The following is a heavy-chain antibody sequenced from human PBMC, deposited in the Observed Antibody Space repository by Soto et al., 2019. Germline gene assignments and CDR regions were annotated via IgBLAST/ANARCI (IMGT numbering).Heavy chain of an antibody. CDR3: ARGDDFWSGLYYYYYGMDV. J-gene: IGHJ6*02. CDR1: GFTFSSYG. Sequence: GGSLRLSCAASGFTFSSYGMHWVRQAPGKGLEWVAVIWYDGSNKYYADSVKGRFTISRDNSKNTLYLQMNSLRAEDTAVYYCARGDDFWSGLYYYYYGMDVWGQGTTVTVSS. V-gene: IGHV3-33*01. D-gene: IGHD3-3*01. CDR2: IWYDGSNK.